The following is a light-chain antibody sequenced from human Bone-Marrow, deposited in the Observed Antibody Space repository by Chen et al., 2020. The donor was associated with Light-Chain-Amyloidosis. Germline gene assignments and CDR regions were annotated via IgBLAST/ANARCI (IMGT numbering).Light chain of an antibody. V-gene: IGKV3-11*01. Sequence: EIVLTQSPATLSLSPGDRATLSCRASQSVVGYLAWYQQKPGQAPRLLIYDTSSRATGIPARFSGSGSGTDFTLTISSLEPEDFALYYCQQRSNWPPSRTFGHGTKVEIK. J-gene: IGKJ1*01. CDR2: DTS. CDR3: QQRSNWPPSRT. CDR1: QSVVGY.